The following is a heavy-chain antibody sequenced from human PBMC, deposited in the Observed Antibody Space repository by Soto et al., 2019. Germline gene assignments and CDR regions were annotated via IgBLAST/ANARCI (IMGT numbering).Heavy chain of an antibody. CDR3: ARHYDFWSGSSAAFDI. V-gene: IGHV4-30-4*01. CDR2: IYYSGST. CDR1: GGSISSGDYY. Sequence: SETLSLTCTVSGGSISSGDYYWSWIRQPPGKGLEWIGYIYYSGSTYYNPSLKSRVTISVDTSKNQFSLKLSSVTAADTAVYYCARHYDFWSGSSAAFDIWGQGTMVTVSS. D-gene: IGHD3-3*01. J-gene: IGHJ3*02.